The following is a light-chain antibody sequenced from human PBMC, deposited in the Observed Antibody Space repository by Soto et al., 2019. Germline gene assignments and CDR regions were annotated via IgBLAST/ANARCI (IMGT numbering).Light chain of an antibody. J-gene: IGLJ2*01. CDR2: VNSDGSH. CDR1: SGHSSYA. CDR3: QTWGTAIHDVV. Sequence: QLVLTQSPSASASLGASVKLTCTLSSGHSSYAIAWHQQQPEKGPRYLMKVNSDGSHSKGDRIPNRFSGSSSGTERHLTISSLQSEDEADYYCQTWGTAIHDVVFGGGTKLTVL. V-gene: IGLV4-69*01.